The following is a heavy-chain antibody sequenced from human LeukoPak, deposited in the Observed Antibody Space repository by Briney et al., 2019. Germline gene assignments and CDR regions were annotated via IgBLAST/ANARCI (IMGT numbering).Heavy chain of an antibody. CDR3: ARYETGYSYGSPYFDY. V-gene: IGHV4-31*03. D-gene: IGHD5-18*01. CDR1: GGSISSGGYY. Sequence: PSETLSLTCTVSGGSISSGGYYWRWIRQHPGKGLEWIGYIYYSGSTYYNPSLKSRVTISVDTSKNQFSLKLSSVTAADTAVYYCARYETGYSYGSPYFDYWGQGTLVTASS. J-gene: IGHJ4*02. CDR2: IYYSGST.